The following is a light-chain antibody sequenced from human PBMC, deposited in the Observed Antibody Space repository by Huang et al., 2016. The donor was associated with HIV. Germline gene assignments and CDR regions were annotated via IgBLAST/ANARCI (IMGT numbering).Light chain of an antibody. V-gene: IGKV3-15*01. Sequence: IILTQSPATLSVSPGEGATLSCRASQSIGTNLAWYQQGPGQAPRLLVYGASTRVTGVPVMFSGSGSGTQFNLTLSSLQSEDFATYYCQPYSNWPPLTFGGGTKVDI. CDR3: QPYSNWPPLT. J-gene: IGKJ4*01. CDR1: QSIGTN. CDR2: GAS.